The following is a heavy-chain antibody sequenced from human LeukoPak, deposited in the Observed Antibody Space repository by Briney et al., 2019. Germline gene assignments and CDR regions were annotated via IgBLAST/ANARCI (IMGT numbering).Heavy chain of an antibody. CDR3: ARGHDNTGYNYFDY. CDR1: GYTFTDHY. D-gene: IGHD3-9*01. CDR2: INPNSGGS. V-gene: IGHV1-2*02. Sequence: ASVKVSCKASGYTFTDHYIHWVRQAPGPGLERLGWINPNSGGSNYAQKFQGRVTMTRDTSINSTFMDLSSLTSDDTAVYYCARGHDNTGYNYFDYWGQGTLVFVSS. J-gene: IGHJ4*02.